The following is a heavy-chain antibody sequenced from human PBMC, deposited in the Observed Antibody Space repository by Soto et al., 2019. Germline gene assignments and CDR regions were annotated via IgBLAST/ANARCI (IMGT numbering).Heavy chain of an antibody. D-gene: IGHD1-20*01. CDR3: ARDEIAGIFDY. CDR2: INAGNGNT. V-gene: IGHV1-3*05. Sequence: QVQLVQSGAEEKKPGASVKASCKASGYTFTSYDMHWVRQAPGQRLEWMGWINAGNGNTKYSQKFQGRVTITRDTSASTAYRERSSLRSEDTAMYYCARDEIAGIFDYWGQRTLVTVSS. CDR1: GYTFTSYD. J-gene: IGHJ4*02.